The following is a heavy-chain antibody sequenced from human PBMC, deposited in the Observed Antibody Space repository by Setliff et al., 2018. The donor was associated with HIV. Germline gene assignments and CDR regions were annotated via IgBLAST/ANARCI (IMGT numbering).Heavy chain of an antibody. CDR2: INEDGSEK. J-gene: IGHJ4*02. V-gene: IGHV3-7*03. CDR3: ARAPPGDSSSWYGNPCFDS. D-gene: IGHD6-13*01. Sequence: GGSLRLSCAASGFTFSSSWMSWVRQAPGKGLEWVANINEDGSEKYYMDSVKGRFTISRDNAKNSLFLQMNGLRAGDTAVYYCARAPPGDSSSWYGNPCFDSWGQGTLVTVSS. CDR1: GFTFSSSW.